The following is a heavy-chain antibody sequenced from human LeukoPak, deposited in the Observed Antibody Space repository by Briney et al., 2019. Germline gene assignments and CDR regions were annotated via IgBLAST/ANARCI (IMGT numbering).Heavy chain of an antibody. D-gene: IGHD1-26*01. V-gene: IGHV3-23*01. Sequence: AGSLTLSCAAYTFTFSSNAMSWVRQAPGKGREWVSAISSSGGSTYYADYVKGRFTISRDNSKATLYLQMNSLRAEDTAVYYCAKDPPGSYYPWFRPENHDYWGQGTLVTVSS. CDR3: AKDPPGSYYPWFRPENHDY. CDR2: ISSSGGST. J-gene: IGHJ4*02. CDR1: TFTFSSNA.